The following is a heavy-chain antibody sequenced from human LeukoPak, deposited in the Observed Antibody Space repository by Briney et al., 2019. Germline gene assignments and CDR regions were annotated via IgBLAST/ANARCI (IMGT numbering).Heavy chain of an antibody. V-gene: IGHV3-23*01. D-gene: IGHD5-12*01. CDR2: IIGSGGST. Sequence: GSLRLSSAASGFTFSSYGMSWVRPAPGKGLGWGSAIIGSGGSTYYADSVKGRFTISRDNSKNTLYLQMNRLRAEDTAVYYCAKLDIVATISFDYWGQGTLVTVSS. CDR3: AKLDIVATISFDY. J-gene: IGHJ4*02. CDR1: GFTFSSYG.